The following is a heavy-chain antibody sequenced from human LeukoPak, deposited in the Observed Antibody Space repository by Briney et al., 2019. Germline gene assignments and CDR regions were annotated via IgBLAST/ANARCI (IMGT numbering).Heavy chain of an antibody. Sequence: GGSLRLSCAASGFTFSSYGMHWVRQAPGKGLEWVAVISYDGSKKYYADSVKGRFTISRDNSKNTLYLQMNSLRAEDTAVYYCAKDQWELRAFFDHWGQGTLVTVSS. CDR3: AKDQWELRAFFDH. J-gene: IGHJ4*02. V-gene: IGHV3-30*18. CDR1: GFTFSSYG. D-gene: IGHD1-26*01. CDR2: ISYDGSKK.